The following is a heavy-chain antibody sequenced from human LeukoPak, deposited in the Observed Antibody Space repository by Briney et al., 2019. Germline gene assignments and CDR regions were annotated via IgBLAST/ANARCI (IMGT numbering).Heavy chain of an antibody. D-gene: IGHD4/OR15-4a*01. J-gene: IGHJ4*02. CDR3: TKKSPYGGRDS. CDR2: ISGNGENT. CDR1: GFTFSSYS. V-gene: IGHV3-23*01. Sequence: GGSLRLSRAASGFTFSSYSMSWIRQAPGKGLEWVSAISGNGENTYYADSMKGRFTISRDNSKNILYLQMSSLRAEDTAIYYCTKKSPYGGRDSWGQGTLVTVSS.